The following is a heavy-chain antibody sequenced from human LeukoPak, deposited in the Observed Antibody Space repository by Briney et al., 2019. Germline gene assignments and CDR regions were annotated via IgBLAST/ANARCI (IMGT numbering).Heavy chain of an antibody. D-gene: IGHD6-13*01. J-gene: IGHJ4*02. CDR3: AKAGIAAAGTFLDDY. CDR2: IRYDGSNK. V-gene: IGHV3-30*02. CDR1: GFTFSSYG. Sequence: GGSLRLSCAASGFTFSSYGMHWVRQAPGKGLEWVAFIRYDGSNKYYADSVKGRLTISRDNSKNTLYLQMNSLRAEDTAVYYCAKAGIAAAGTFLDDYWGQGTLVTVSP.